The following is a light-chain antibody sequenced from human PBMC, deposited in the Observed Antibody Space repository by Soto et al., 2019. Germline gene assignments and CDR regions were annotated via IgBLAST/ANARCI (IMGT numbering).Light chain of an antibody. J-gene: IGKJ1*01. V-gene: IGKV1-5*03. CDR2: MAS. CDR3: QQYHIYSGT. Sequence: DIQMTQSPSTLSASVGDRVTITCRANQSIYTWLAWYQHKPGKAPKFLIYMASSLENGVPSRFSGSGSGTEFTLTVNSLQPDDFATYYCQQYHIYSGTFGQGAKVDIK. CDR1: QSIYTW.